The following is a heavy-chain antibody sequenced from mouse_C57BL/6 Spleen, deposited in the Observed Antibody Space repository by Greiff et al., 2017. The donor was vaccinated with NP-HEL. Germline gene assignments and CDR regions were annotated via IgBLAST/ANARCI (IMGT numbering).Heavy chain of an antibody. Sequence: VQLQQSGAELVRPGASVKLSCTASGFNIKDDYMHWVKQRPEQGLEWIGWIDPENGDTEYASKFQGKATITADTSSNTAYLQLSSLTSEDTAVDYCTTGSSPYWYFDVWGTGTTVTVSS. V-gene: IGHV14-4*01. J-gene: IGHJ1*03. CDR1: GFNIKDDY. CDR3: TTGSSPYWYFDV. CDR2: IDPENGDT. D-gene: IGHD1-1*01.